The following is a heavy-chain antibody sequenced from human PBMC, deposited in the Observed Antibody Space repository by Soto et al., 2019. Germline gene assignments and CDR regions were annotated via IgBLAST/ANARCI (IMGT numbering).Heavy chain of an antibody. CDR1: GFTFSSYS. J-gene: IGHJ5*02. D-gene: IGHD6-13*01. CDR2: ISSSRSYI. Sequence: LRLSCAASGFTFSSYSMNWVRQAPGKGLEWVSSISSSRSYIYYADSVKGRFTISRDNAKNSLYLRMNSLRSEDTAVYYCASEDSSSWESSWFEPWGEGTLVTVSS. V-gene: IGHV3-21*01. CDR3: ASEDSSSWESSWFEP.